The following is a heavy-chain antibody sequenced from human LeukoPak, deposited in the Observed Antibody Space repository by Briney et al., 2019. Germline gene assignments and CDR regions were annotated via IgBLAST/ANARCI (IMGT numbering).Heavy chain of an antibody. CDR2: ISGSGGST. V-gene: IGHV3-23*01. CDR3: AKLSSSGWYMSAFDI. CDR1: GFTFSSYA. D-gene: IGHD6-19*01. J-gene: IGHJ3*02. Sequence: PGGSLRLSRAASGFTFSSYAMSWVRQAPGKGLEWVSAISGSGGSTYYADSVKGRFTISRDNSKNTLYLQMNSLRAEDTAVYYCAKLSSSGWYMSAFDIWGQGTMVTVSS.